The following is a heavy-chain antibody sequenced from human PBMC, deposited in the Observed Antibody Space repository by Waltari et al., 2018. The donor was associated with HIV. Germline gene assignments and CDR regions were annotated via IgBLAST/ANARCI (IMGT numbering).Heavy chain of an antibody. CDR3: AREGPGGGYYLC. J-gene: IGHJ4*02. CDR2: IIPMFGTP. Sequence: QVQLVQSGAEVTKLGSSVMVSCTASGHTFSRFAITWVRQAPGQGLELMGRIIPMFGTPNYAQKFEGRVTITAVESTSTAYMELSSLTSEVTAVYYCAREGPGGGYYLCWGQGTLVTVSS. V-gene: IGHV1-69*18. CDR1: GHTFSRFA. D-gene: IGHD1-26*01.